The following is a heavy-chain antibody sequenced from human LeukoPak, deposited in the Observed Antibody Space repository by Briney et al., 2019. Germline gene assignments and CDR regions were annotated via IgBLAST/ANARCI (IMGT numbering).Heavy chain of an antibody. Sequence: PSQTLSLTCTVSGGSISSGDYYWSWIRQPPGKGLEWIGYIYYSGSTYYNPSLKSRVTKSVDTSKNQFSLKLSSVTAADTAVYYCARAGAGTVSYYYYCMDVWGKGTTVTVSS. J-gene: IGHJ6*03. CDR1: GGSISSGDYY. V-gene: IGHV4-30-4*08. D-gene: IGHD6-13*01. CDR3: ARAGAGTVSYYYYCMDV. CDR2: IYYSGST.